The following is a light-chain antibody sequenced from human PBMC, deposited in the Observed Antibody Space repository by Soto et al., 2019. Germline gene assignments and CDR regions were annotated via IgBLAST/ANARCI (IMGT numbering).Light chain of an antibody. CDR2: EVT. CDR1: SSDVGNYDY. CDR3: SSYTGTPTLVV. V-gene: IGLV2-14*01. Sequence: QSALTQPASVSGSPGQSITISCTGSSSDVGNYDYVSWYQQHPGKAPRLMIYEVTNRPSGVSHRFSGSKSGNTASLTISGLQADDEADYYRSSYTGTPTLVVFGGGTKLTVL. J-gene: IGLJ2*01.